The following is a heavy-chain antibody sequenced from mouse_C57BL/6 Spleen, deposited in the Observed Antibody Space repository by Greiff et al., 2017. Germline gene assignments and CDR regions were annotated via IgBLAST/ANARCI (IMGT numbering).Heavy chain of an antibody. V-gene: IGHV1-26*01. CDR1: GYTFTDYY. CDR2: INPNNGGT. J-gene: IGHJ3*01. Sequence: EVQLQQSGPELVKPGASVKISCKASGYTFTDYYMNWVKQSHGKSLEWIGDINPNNGGTSYNQKFKGKATLTVDKSSSTAYMELRSLTSEDSAVYYCARGRYYGSRVFAYWGQGTLVTVSA. D-gene: IGHD1-1*01. CDR3: ARGRYYGSRVFAY.